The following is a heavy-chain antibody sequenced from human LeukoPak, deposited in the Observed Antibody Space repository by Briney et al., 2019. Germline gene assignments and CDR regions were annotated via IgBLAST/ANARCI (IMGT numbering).Heavy chain of an antibody. CDR2: INPNSGGT. CDR1: GYTLTGYY. Sequence: ASVKVSCKASGYTLTGYYMHWVRQAPGQGLEWMGWINPNSGGTNYAQKFQGRVTMTRDTSISTAYMELSRLRSDDTAVYYCARARRANYYGSGSYPAYSDYWGQGTLVTVSS. D-gene: IGHD3-10*01. J-gene: IGHJ4*02. V-gene: IGHV1-2*02. CDR3: ARARRANYYGSGSYPAYSDY.